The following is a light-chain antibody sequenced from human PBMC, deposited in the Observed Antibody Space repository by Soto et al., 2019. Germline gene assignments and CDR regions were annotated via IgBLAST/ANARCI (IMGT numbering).Light chain of an antibody. V-gene: IGLV2-8*01. Sequence: QSALTQPPSASGSPGQSVTISCTGTSSDVGSYDYVSWYQQHPGKAPKLMIYEVSKRPSGVPDRFSGSKSGNTASLTVSGRQAEDDADYYCSSSAGSNHWGVFGGWTQLTV. J-gene: IGLJ3*02. CDR1: SSDVGSYDY. CDR2: EVS. CDR3: SSSAGSNHWGV.